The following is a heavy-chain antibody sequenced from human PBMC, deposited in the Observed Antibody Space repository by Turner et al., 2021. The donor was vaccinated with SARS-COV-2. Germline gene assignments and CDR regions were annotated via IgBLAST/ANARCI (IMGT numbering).Heavy chain of an antibody. J-gene: IGHJ4*02. Sequence: EVQLLGSGGGLVQPGGSLRLSCAASGFTFSNSAMSWVRQAPGKGPEWVSAISIGSVYIFSADSVKGRFTISRDNSKNTLYLQMNSLRAEDTAVYYCAKGGAAVAYSFDSWGQGSLVTVSS. V-gene: IGHV3-23*01. CDR3: AKGGAAVAYSFDS. CDR2: ISIGSVYI. D-gene: IGHD6-19*01. CDR1: GFTFSNSA.